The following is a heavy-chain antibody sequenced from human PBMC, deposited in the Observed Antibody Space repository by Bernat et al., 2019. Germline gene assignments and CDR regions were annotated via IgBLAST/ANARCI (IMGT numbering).Heavy chain of an antibody. Sequence: EVQLVESGGGLVQPGGSLRLSCRASGFTFSTYEMNWVRKAPGTGLEWISYISSSGSTIYYADSVKGRFTISRDNSKNTLYLQMNSLRAEDTAVYYCANPYYYDSSGYFGYFDYWGQGTLVTVSS. V-gene: IGHV3-48*03. J-gene: IGHJ4*02. CDR3: ANPYYYDSSGYFGYFDY. CDR1: GFTFSTYE. D-gene: IGHD3-22*01. CDR2: ISSSGSTI.